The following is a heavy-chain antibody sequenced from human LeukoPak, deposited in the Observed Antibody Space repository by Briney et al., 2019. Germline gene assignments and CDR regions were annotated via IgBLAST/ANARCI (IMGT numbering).Heavy chain of an antibody. V-gene: IGHV1-2*02. Sequence: ASVKVSCKTSGYTFTGYYMHWVRQAPGQGLEWMGWINPNSGGTNYAQKFQGRVTMTRDTSISTAYMELSRLRSDDTAVYYCEREEKVNYYYGMDVWGQGTTVTVSS. CDR1: GYTFTGYY. J-gene: IGHJ6*02. CDR2: INPNSGGT. CDR3: EREEKVNYYYGMDV.